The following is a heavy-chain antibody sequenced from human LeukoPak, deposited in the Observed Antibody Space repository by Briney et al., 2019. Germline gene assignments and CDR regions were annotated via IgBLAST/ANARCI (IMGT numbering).Heavy chain of an antibody. CDR1: GYSFTTYW. CDR3: ARPGMVGATYFDY. Sequence: GESLKISCKASGYSFTTYWIGWVRQMPGKGLEWMGIIYPADSAAKYSPSFQGQVTISVDKSISTAYLQWSRLKASDTAMYYCARPGMVGATYFDYWGQGTLVSVSS. J-gene: IGHJ4*02. CDR2: IYPADSAA. V-gene: IGHV5-51*01. D-gene: IGHD1-26*01.